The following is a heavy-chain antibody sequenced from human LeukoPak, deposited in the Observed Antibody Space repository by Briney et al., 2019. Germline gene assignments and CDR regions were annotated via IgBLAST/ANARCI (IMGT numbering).Heavy chain of an antibody. J-gene: IGHJ4*02. CDR1: GITFSNYA. V-gene: IGHV3-23*01. CDR3: AGRVTGYSSGYVY. D-gene: IGHD5-18*01. CDR2: ISGSAHKI. Sequence: GGSLRLSCVASGITFSNYAVSWVRQAPEKGLDWASVISGSAHKIRYADSVKGRFTISRDNSENIVYLQMNNLRAEDTAVYYCAGRVTGYSSGYVYWGQGTLVTVSS.